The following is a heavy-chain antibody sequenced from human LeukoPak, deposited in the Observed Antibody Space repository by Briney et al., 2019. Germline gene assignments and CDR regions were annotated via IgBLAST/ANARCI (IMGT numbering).Heavy chain of an antibody. J-gene: IGHJ3*02. CDR3: ARDYVRVGAKGAFDI. V-gene: IGHV4-38-2*02. D-gene: IGHD1-26*01. CDR2: IYHSGST. Sequence: PSETLSLTCTVSGYSISSGYYWGWIRQPPGKGLEWIGSIYHSGSTYYNPSLKSRVTISVDTSKNQFSLKLSSVTAADTAVYYCARDYVRVGAKGAFDIWGQGTMVTVSS. CDR1: GYSISSGYY.